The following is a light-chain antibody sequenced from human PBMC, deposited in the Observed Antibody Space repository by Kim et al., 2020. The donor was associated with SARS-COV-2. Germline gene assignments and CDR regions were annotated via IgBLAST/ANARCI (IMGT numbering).Light chain of an antibody. Sequence: QSALTQPASVSGSPGQSITISCTGTSSDVGGYNFVSWFQQHPGKAPKLMIYDVSYRPSGVSILFSGSKSGNTASLTVSGLQVEDEADYYCSSYTSSSTLMFGGGTQLTVL. V-gene: IGLV2-14*03. CDR2: DVS. CDR1: SSDVGGYNF. J-gene: IGLJ3*02. CDR3: SSYTSSSTLM.